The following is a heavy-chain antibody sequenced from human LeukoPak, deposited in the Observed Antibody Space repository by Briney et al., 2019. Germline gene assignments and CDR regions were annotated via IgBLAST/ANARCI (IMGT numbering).Heavy chain of an antibody. J-gene: IGHJ4*02. CDR1: GFTFSSYW. V-gene: IGHV3-23*01. D-gene: IGHD3-10*01. CDR2: ISGSGGST. CDR3: AKTPWFGESYYFDY. Sequence: GGSLRLSCAASGFTFSSYWMHWVRQAPGKGLEWVSAISGSGGSTYYADSVKGRFTISRDNSKNTLHLQMNSLRAEDTAVYYCAKTPWFGESYYFDYWGQGTLVTVSS.